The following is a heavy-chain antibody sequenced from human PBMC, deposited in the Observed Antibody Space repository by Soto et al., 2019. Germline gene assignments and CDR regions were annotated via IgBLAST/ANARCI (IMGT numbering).Heavy chain of an antibody. CDR2: IIPIFGTA. Sequence: SVKVSCKASGGTFSSYAISWVRQAPGQGLEWMGGIIPIFGTANYAQKFQGRVTITADESTSTAYMELSSLRSEDTAVYYCARTRTMIVVDRDDFDIWGLGTMVTVSS. V-gene: IGHV1-69*13. CDR1: GGTFSSYA. CDR3: ARTRTMIVVDRDDFDI. D-gene: IGHD3-22*01. J-gene: IGHJ3*02.